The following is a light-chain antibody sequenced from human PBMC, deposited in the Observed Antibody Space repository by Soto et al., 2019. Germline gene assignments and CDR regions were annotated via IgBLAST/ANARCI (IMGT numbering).Light chain of an antibody. CDR2: EVS. V-gene: IGLV2-14*01. CDR1: SSDVGGYNY. Sequence: QSALAQPASVSGSPGQSITISCTGTSSDVGGYNYVSWYQQHPGKAPKLMIYEVSNRPSGVSNRFSGSKSGNTASLTISGLQAEDEADYYCSSYTSSSTLYGVGTGTKVTVL. CDR3: SSYTSSSTLYG. J-gene: IGLJ1*01.